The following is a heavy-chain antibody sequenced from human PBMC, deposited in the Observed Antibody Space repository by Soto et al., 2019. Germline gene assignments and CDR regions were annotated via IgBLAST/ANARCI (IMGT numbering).Heavy chain of an antibody. Sequence: SETLSLTCTVSGGSISSYYWSWIRQPAGKGLEWIGRIYTSGSTNYNPSLKSRVTMSVDTSKNQFSLKLSSVTAADTAVYYCARGNRIAVAGYVWFDPWGQGTLSTVP. CDR2: IYTSGST. J-gene: IGHJ5*02. V-gene: IGHV4-4*07. CDR3: ARGNRIAVAGYVWFDP. CDR1: GGSISSYY. D-gene: IGHD6-19*01.